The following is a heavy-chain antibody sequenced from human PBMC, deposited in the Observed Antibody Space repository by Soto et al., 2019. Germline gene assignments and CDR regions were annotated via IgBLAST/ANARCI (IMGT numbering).Heavy chain of an antibody. CDR1: GFTFNTYA. CDR3: ARYSTTGSSRLFDY. J-gene: IGHJ4*02. CDR2: TTSSGGVT. Sequence: VQLLESGGGLAQPGGSVKLSCGASGFTFNTYAVAWIRQAPGNGLAWVSSTTSSGGVTYYADSVKGRFTVSRDNSKYTLYLQMNSLRSGDTATYYCARYSTTGSSRLFDYWGQGTLVTVSS. V-gene: IGHV3-23*01. D-gene: IGHD1-1*01.